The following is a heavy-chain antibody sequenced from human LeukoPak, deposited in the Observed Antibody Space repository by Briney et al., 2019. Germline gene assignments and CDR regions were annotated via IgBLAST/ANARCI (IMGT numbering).Heavy chain of an antibody. CDR1: GASVSSSSYY. CDR2: AFYSGST. Sequence: PSETLSLTCTVSGASVSSSSYYWEWIRQPPGKGLEWVGSAFYSGSTNYNPSLKSRLTMSVDTSKNQFSLRLSSVTATDTAVYYCARGQQQLVERDDAFDIWGQGTMVTVSS. J-gene: IGHJ3*02. D-gene: IGHD6-13*01. CDR3: ARGQQQLVERDDAFDI. V-gene: IGHV4-39*01.